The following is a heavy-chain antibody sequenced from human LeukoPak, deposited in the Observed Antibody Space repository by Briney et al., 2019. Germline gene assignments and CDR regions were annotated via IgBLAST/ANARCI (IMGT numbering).Heavy chain of an antibody. CDR2: MLYDGSTK. Sequence: PGRSLRLSCAASGFRFSSYAMHWVRQAPGKGLEWVAVMLYDGSTKYYADSVKGRFTISRDDSKNTLYLQMNSLRAEDTAVYYFVRGDSHKSDWYNNWGQGTLVTVSS. J-gene: IGHJ4*02. CDR1: GFRFSSYA. V-gene: IGHV3-30-3*01. CDR3: VRGDSHKSDWYNN. D-gene: IGHD6-19*01.